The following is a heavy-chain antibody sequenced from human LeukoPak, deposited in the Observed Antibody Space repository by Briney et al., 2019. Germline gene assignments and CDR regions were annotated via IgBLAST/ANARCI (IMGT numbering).Heavy chain of an antibody. CDR3: ARAHYGGNSDFFDY. J-gene: IGHJ4*02. D-gene: IGHD4-23*01. CDR1: GYTFTSYA. V-gene: IGHV7-4-1*02. CDR2: INTNTGNP. Sequence: ASVKVSCQASGYTFTSYAMNWVRQAPGQGLEWMGWINTNTGNPTYAQGFTGRFVFSLDTSVSTAYLQISSLKAEDTAVYYCARAHYGGNSDFFDYWGQGTLVTVSS.